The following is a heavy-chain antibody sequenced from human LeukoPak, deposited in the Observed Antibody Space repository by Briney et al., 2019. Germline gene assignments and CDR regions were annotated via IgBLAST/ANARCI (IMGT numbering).Heavy chain of an antibody. CDR3: AKGDKWGLGVFDY. J-gene: IGHJ4*02. Sequence: GGSLRLSCRGSGFKFDDYGVTWVRQAPGKGLEWVSVIYSGGSTYYADSVKGRFTISRDNSKNTLYLQMKSLRAEDTAVYYCAKGDKWGLGVFDYWGQGTLVTVSS. CDR2: IYSGGST. CDR1: GFKFDDYG. D-gene: IGHD2-21*01. V-gene: IGHV3-66*01.